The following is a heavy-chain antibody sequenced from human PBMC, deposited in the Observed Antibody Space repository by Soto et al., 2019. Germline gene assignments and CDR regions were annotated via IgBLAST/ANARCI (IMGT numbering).Heavy chain of an antibody. CDR1: GYIFTSYY. CDR2: IYHRGST. V-gene: IGHV4-4*02. D-gene: IGHD6-19*01. J-gene: IGHJ6*02. Sequence: GYIFTSYYMHWVRQPPGKGREWIGEIYHRGSTNYNPFLKSRVTISVDKSKNQFSLKLSSVTAADTAVYYCARAKWDSSGWGRISYYYYGMDVWGQGTTVTVSS. CDR3: ARAKWDSSGWGRISYYYYGMDV.